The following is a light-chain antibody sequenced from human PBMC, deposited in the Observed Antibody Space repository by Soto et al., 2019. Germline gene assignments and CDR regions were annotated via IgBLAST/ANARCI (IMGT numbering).Light chain of an antibody. CDR2: EVS. Sequence: QSVLTQPASVSGSAGQSITISCTGTSSDVGGYEYVSWYQQHPGRAPKLMIYEVSNRPSGVSNRFSGSKSGNTASLTISGLQAVDEADYYCSSYTISSTLLFGTGTKVTVL. CDR1: SSDVGGYEY. V-gene: IGLV2-14*01. J-gene: IGLJ1*01. CDR3: SSYTISSTLL.